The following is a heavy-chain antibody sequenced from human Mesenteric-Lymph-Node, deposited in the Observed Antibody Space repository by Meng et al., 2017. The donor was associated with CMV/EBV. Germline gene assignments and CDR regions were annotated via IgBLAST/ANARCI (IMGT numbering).Heavy chain of an antibody. CDR3: ARNKNYGDYFDY. Sequence: TVSGGSISSVGYYWSWIRQHPGKGLEWIRYVYYSGSTYYNPSVKSRVTISLDTSKNQFSLNLASVTAADTAVYYCARNKNYGDYFDYWGQGTLVTVSS. J-gene: IGHJ4*02. CDR2: VYYSGST. CDR1: GGSISSVGYY. V-gene: IGHV4-31*03. D-gene: IGHD4/OR15-4a*01.